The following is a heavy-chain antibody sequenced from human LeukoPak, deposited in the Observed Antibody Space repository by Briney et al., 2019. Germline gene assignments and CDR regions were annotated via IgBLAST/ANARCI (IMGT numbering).Heavy chain of an antibody. CDR2: ISGSGGST. J-gene: IGHJ6*02. CDR1: GFTFSSYA. Sequence: GGSLRLPCAASGFTFSSYAMSWVRQAPGKGLEWVSAISGSGGSTYYADSVKGRFTISRDNSKNTLYLQMSSLTPEDTARYYCVNLGQWLVPDYYYGVDVWGQGTTVTVSS. D-gene: IGHD6-19*01. V-gene: IGHV3-23*01. CDR3: VNLGQWLVPDYYYGVDV.